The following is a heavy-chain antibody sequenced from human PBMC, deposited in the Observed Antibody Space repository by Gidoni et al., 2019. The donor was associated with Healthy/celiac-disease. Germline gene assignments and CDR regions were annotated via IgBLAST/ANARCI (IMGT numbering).Heavy chain of an antibody. J-gene: IGHJ4*02. CDR3: ARDPTVGLGFKEDGDY. D-gene: IGHD4-4*01. V-gene: IGHV4-30-4*01. Sequence: QVQLQESGPGLVMPSQTLSIPCTVSVGPILSGSSYWSWIRQPPGKGLEWIGYIYYSGSTYYNPSLKSRVTISVDTSKNQFSLKLSSVTAADTAVYYCARDPTVGLGFKEDGDYWGQGTLVTVSS. CDR2: IYYSGST. CDR1: VGPILSGSSY.